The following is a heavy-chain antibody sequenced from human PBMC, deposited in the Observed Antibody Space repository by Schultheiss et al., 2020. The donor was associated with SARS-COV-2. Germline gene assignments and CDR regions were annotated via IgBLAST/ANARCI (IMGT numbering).Heavy chain of an antibody. D-gene: IGHD3-16*01. J-gene: IGHJ4*02. CDR2: IYYSGST. V-gene: IGHV4-31*03. CDR1: GFSLSTSGVG. Sequence: SGPTLVKPTQTLTLTCTFSGFSLSTSGVGVGWIRQPPGKGLEWIGYIYYSGSTYYNPSLKSRVTISVDTSKNQFSLKLSSVTAADTAVYYCARVGGLRSPPPRHWGQGTLVTVSS. CDR3: ARVGGLRSPPPRH.